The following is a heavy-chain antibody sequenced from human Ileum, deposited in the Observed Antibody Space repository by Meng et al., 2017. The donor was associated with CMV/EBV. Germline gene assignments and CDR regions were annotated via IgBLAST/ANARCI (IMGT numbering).Heavy chain of an antibody. D-gene: IGHD2-2*01. CDR3: ARVAMLDYWYQGLDI. Sequence: GESLKISCAASGFIVSFNYMNWVRQAPGKGLEWVSVINSGGSTYYADSVKGRFTISRDNSKNTVYLQMNSLRAEDTAEYYCARVAMLDYWYQGLDIWGQGTLVTVSS. CDR2: INSGGST. CDR1: GFIVSFNY. V-gene: IGHV3-53*01. J-gene: IGHJ4*02.